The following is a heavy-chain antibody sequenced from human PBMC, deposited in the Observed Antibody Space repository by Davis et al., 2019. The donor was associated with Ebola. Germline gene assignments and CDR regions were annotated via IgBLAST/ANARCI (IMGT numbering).Heavy chain of an antibody. CDR2: IYYSGST. Sequence: PSETLSLTCTVSGGSISSYYWSWIRQPPGKGLEWIGYIYYSGSTNSNPPLKSRVTISVDTSKNQFSLKLSPVTAADTAVYYCARDRRGYSHYFDYWGQGTLVTVSS. CDR3: ARDRRGYSHYFDY. D-gene: IGHD5-18*01. CDR1: GGSISSYY. V-gene: IGHV4-59*01. J-gene: IGHJ4*02.